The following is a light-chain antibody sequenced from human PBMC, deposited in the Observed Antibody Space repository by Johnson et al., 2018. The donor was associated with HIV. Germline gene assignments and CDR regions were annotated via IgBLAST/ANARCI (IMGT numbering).Light chain of an antibody. Sequence: QPVLTQPPSVSEAPGQKVTISCSGSSSNIGNNYVSWYQQLPGTAPKLLIYENNKRPSGIPDRFSGSKSGTSATLGITGLQTGDEADYYCGTWDSSLSAGVFGTGTKVTVL. V-gene: IGLV1-51*02. CDR1: SSNIGNNY. CDR3: GTWDSSLSAGV. CDR2: ENN. J-gene: IGLJ1*01.